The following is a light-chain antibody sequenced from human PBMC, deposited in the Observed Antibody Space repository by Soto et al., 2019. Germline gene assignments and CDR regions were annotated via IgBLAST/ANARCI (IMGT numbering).Light chain of an antibody. CDR2: AAS. CDR1: QSISSD. V-gene: IGKV1-39*01. Sequence: EIQMTQSPSSLSASVGDRVTITCRASQSISSDLNWYQQKPGKAPKLLIYAASSLQSGVPSRFSGSGSGTDFTLTISSLQPEDFATYYCQQSYSTPFTFGPGTKVDIK. J-gene: IGKJ3*01. CDR3: QQSYSTPFT.